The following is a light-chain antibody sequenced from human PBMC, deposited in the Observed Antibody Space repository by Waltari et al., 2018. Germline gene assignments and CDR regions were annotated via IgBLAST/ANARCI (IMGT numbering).Light chain of an antibody. CDR2: AAS. J-gene: IGKJ1*01. CDR3: QQSYSTPT. Sequence: DIEQTQSPSSLSASVGVIVNITCRASQSISSYLNWYQQKPGKAPKHLIYAASSLQSGVPSRFSGSGSGTDFTLTISRLQPEDFATYYCQQSYSTPTFGQGTKVEIK. V-gene: IGKV1-39*01. CDR1: QSISSY.